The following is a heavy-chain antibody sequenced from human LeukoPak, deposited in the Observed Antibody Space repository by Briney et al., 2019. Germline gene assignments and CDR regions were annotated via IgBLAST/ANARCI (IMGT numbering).Heavy chain of an antibody. Sequence: SETLSLTCTVSGGSISSYYWSWIRQPPGKGLEWIGYIYYSGSTNYNPSLKSGGTISVETSKNKFSLKLSSVTAADTAVYYCARGFSCSSTSCYYGVYYYYMDVWGKGTTVTVSS. CDR2: IYYSGST. V-gene: IGHV4-59*01. D-gene: IGHD2-2*01. CDR1: GGSISSYY. CDR3: ARGFSCSSTSCYYGVYYYYMDV. J-gene: IGHJ6*03.